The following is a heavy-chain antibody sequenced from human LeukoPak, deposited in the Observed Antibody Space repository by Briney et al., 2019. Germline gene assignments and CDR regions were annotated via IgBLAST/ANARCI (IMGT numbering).Heavy chain of an antibody. Sequence: ASETLSLTCTVSGGSISSSSYYWGWIRQPPGKGLEWIGSIYYSGSTYYNPSLKSRVTISVDTSKNQFSLKLSSVTAADTAVYYCARPRRSGSFSTVYYFDYWGQGTLVTASS. CDR3: ARPRRSGSFSTVYYFDY. CDR1: GGSISSSSYY. V-gene: IGHV4-39*01. D-gene: IGHD1-26*01. CDR2: IYYSGST. J-gene: IGHJ4*02.